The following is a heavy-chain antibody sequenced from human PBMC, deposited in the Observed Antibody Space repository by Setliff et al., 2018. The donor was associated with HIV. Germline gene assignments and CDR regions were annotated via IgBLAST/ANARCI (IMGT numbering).Heavy chain of an antibody. Sequence: GESLKLSCAASGFMFGVDWMGWVRQTPGKGLEWVASVTPDGGDKYYANSMRGRFTISRDNGKNAVYLQMNSLTAEDTALYYCVRDLARVIAHWGQGTLVTVSS. CDR3: VRDLARVIAH. CDR2: VTPDGGDK. CDR1: GFMFGVDW. V-gene: IGHV3-7*01. D-gene: IGHD2-21*01. J-gene: IGHJ4*02.